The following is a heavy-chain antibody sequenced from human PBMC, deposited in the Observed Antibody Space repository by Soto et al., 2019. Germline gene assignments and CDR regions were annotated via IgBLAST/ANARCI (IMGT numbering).Heavy chain of an antibody. Sequence: SETLSLTCTVSVGSISSGGYYWGWIRQPPGKGLEWIGSIYYGGSTYYNPSLKSRVTISVDTSKSQVSLKLISVTAADTAVYYCARLWSGERPPDYWGQGTLVTVSS. V-gene: IGHV4-39*01. CDR3: ARLWSGERPPDY. J-gene: IGHJ4*02. D-gene: IGHD3-10*01. CDR1: VGSISSGGYY. CDR2: IYYGGST.